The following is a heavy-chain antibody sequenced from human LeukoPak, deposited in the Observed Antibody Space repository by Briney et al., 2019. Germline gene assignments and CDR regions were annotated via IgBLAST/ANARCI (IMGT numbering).Heavy chain of an antibody. J-gene: IGHJ4*02. CDR2: IRYDGSNK. Sequence: PGGSLRLSCAASGFTFSSYGMHWVRQAPGKGLEWVAFIRYDGSNKYYADSVKGRFTISRDNAKNSLSLQMNSLRADDTAVYYCAKSGRNDDSAYYFADNWGQGTLVTVSS. D-gene: IGHD3-22*01. V-gene: IGHV3-30*02. CDR1: GFTFSSYG. CDR3: AKSGRNDDSAYYFADN.